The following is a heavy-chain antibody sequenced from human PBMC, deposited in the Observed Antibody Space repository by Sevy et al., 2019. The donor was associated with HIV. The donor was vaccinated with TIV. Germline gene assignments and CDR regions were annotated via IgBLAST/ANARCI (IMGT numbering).Heavy chain of an antibody. D-gene: IGHD6-19*01. J-gene: IGHJ3*01. V-gene: IGHV3-9*01. Sequence: GGSLRLSCAASGFTFDDYGINWVRQAPGKGLEWVSSFSWNSGSMGYADSVKGRLTISRENAKNSLYLQMNSLRPDDTGLYYCAKDVGQWLGKDAFDVWGRGTMVTVSS. CDR2: FSWNSGSM. CDR3: AKDVGQWLGKDAFDV. CDR1: GFTFDDYG.